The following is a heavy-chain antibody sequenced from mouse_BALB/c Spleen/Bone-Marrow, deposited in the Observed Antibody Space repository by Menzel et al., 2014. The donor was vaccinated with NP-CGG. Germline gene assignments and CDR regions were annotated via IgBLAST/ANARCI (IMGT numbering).Heavy chain of an antibody. CDR1: DYTFTSSD. Sequence: VQVVESGPELVKPGASVKLSCKASDYTFTSSDINWVRQGPEQGLEWMGWIFPGDGSTKYNEKFKGKATLTIDKSSSTAYVQLSRLTSEDSAVYFCARNYKSAWFTYWGQGTLVSVSA. V-gene: IGHV1-85*01. J-gene: IGHJ3*01. CDR3: ARNYKSAWFTY. D-gene: IGHD2-12*01. CDR2: IFPGDGST.